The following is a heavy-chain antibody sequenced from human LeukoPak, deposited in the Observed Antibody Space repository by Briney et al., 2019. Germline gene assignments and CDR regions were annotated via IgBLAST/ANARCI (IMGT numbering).Heavy chain of an antibody. J-gene: IGHJ4*02. V-gene: IGHV4-4*02. Sequence: SETLSLTCGVSGGSVINTNWWTWVRQPPGKGLEWIGEVDLDGRTNYNPSLESRLTMSVDVSENQVSLKLTSVTAADTAVYYCAREGGLYRPLDYSGQGTLVTVSS. CDR1: GGSVINTNW. CDR3: AREGGLYRPLDY. CDR2: VDLDGRT.